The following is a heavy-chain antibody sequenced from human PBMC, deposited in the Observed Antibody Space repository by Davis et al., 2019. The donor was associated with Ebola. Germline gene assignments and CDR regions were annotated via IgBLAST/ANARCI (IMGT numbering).Heavy chain of an antibody. V-gene: IGHV1-3*01. CDR2: INAGNGNT. CDR1: GYTFTSYA. Sequence: ASVKVSCKASGYTFTSYAMHWVRQATGQRLEWMGWINAGNGNTKYSQKFQGRVTITRDTSASTAYMELSSLRSEDTAVYYCARGSSGWLYYYYGMDGWGQGTTVTVSS. CDR3: ARGSSGWLYYYYGMDG. J-gene: IGHJ6*02. D-gene: IGHD6-19*01.